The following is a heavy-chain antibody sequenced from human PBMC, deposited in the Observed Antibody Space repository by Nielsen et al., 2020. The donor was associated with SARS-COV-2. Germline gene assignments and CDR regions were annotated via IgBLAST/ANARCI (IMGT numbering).Heavy chain of an antibody. CDR2: ISYDGSNK. V-gene: IGHV3-30-3*01. Sequence: GGSLRLSCAASGFTFSSYAMHWVRQAPGKGLEWVAVISYDGSNKYYADSVKGRFTISRDNSKNTLYLQMNSLRAEDTAVYYCASGHGVFDYWGQGTLVTVSS. CDR1: GFTFSSYA. D-gene: IGHD1-14*01. J-gene: IGHJ4*02. CDR3: ASGHGVFDY.